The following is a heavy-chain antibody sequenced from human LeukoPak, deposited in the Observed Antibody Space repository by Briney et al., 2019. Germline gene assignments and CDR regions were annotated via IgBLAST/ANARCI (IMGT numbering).Heavy chain of an antibody. V-gene: IGHV3-21*01. Sequence: PGGSLRLSCAASGFTFSSYEMNWVRQAPGKGLEWVSSISSSSSYIYYADSVKGRFTISRDNAKNSLYLQMNSLRAEDTAVYYCARGGYSYGPPDYWGQGTLVTVSS. J-gene: IGHJ4*02. CDR2: ISSSSSYI. D-gene: IGHD5-18*01. CDR1: GFTFSSYE. CDR3: ARGGYSYGPPDY.